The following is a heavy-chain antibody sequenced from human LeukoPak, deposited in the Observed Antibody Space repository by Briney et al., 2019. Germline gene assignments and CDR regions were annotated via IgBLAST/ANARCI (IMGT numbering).Heavy chain of an antibody. D-gene: IGHD1-1*01. V-gene: IGHV1-18*01. Sequence: ASVKVSCKASGYSFSSYGISWVRQAPGQRLEWMGCISAYNDNTDYAQKFQGRVTMTTDTSTTTAYLELRSLRSDDTAVYYCARRAGVLNPFDFWGQGTQVTVPS. CDR1: GYSFSSYG. J-gene: IGHJ4*02. CDR3: ARRAGVLNPFDF. CDR2: ISAYNDNT.